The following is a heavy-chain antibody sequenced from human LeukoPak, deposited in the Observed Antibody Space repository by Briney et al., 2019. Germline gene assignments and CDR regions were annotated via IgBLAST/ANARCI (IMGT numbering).Heavy chain of an antibody. J-gene: IGHJ4*02. Sequence: GGSLRLSCAASGFTFSSYAMSWVRQAPGKGLEWVSVIYSGGSTYYADSVKGRFTISRDNSKNTLYLQMNSLRAEDTAVYYCASYDSSGYYFDYGAREPWSPSPQ. D-gene: IGHD3-22*01. V-gene: IGHV3-66*01. CDR1: GFTFSSYA. CDR2: IYSGGST. CDR3: ASYDSSGYYFDY.